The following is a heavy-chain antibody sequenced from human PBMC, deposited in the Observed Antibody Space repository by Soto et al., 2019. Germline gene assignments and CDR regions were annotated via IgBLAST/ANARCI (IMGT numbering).Heavy chain of an antibody. Sequence: GASVKVSCKASGGTFSSYTISWVRQAPGQGLEWMGRIIPILGIANYAQKFQGRVTITADKSTSTAYMELSSLRSEDTAVYYCARDHGCSSTSSYSSSDPWGQGTLVTVSS. CDR1: GGTFSSYT. CDR2: IIPILGIA. J-gene: IGHJ5*02. D-gene: IGHD2-2*01. CDR3: ARDHGCSSTSSYSSSDP. V-gene: IGHV1-69*04.